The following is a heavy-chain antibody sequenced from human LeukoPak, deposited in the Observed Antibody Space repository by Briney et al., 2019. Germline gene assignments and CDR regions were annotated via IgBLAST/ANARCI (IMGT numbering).Heavy chain of an antibody. Sequence: GASVKVSCKVSGYTLTELSMHWVRQAPGKGLEWMGGFDPEDGETIYAQKFQGRVTMTEDTSTDTAYMELSSLRSEDTAVYYCATANYRSGAFDYWGQGTLVTASS. CDR2: FDPEDGET. D-gene: IGHD4/OR15-4a*01. V-gene: IGHV1-24*01. CDR3: ATANYRSGAFDY. CDR1: GYTLTELS. J-gene: IGHJ4*02.